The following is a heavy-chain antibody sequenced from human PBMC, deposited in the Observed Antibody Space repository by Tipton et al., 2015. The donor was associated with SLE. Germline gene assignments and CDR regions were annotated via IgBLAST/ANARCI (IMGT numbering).Heavy chain of an antibody. CDR1: GGSISSGGYY. Sequence: TLSLTCTVSGGSISSGGYYWSWIRQHPGKGLEWIGYIYYSGSTYHNPSLKSRVTISVDTSKNQFSLKLSSVTAADTAVYYCTRDPASGDIDYWGQGTLVTVSS. D-gene: IGHD2-21*02. V-gene: IGHV4-31*03. J-gene: IGHJ4*02. CDR3: TRDPASGDIDY. CDR2: IYYSGST.